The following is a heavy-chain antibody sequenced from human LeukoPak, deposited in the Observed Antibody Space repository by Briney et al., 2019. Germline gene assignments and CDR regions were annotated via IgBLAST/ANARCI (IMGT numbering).Heavy chain of an antibody. J-gene: IGHJ4*02. Sequence: GGSLRLSCAASGFTFSTYAMNWVRQAPGKGLEWVAVISHDGSSKYLADSVKGRFTISRDNSKNTLYLQMNSLRAEDTAVYYCARDLTSSSGDYRGQGTLVTVSS. D-gene: IGHD6-6*01. CDR1: GFTFSTYA. CDR2: ISHDGSSK. V-gene: IGHV3-30*04. CDR3: ARDLTSSSGDY.